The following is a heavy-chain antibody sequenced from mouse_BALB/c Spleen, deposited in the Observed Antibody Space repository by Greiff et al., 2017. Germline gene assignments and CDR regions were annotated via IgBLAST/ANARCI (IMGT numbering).Heavy chain of an antibody. V-gene: IGHV2-9*02. Sequence: VKLVESGPDLVEPSQSLSITCTVSGFTLNSYGVHWVRQPPGKGLEWLGVIWAGGSTNDNSDLMSRLSISKDNSKSQVFLKMNSLKTDDTAIYYCAREERSVYGSYAMDYWGQGTSVTVSS. CDR3: AREERSVYGSYAMDY. J-gene: IGHJ4*01. D-gene: IGHD1-1*01. CDR2: IWAGGST. CDR1: GFTLNSYG.